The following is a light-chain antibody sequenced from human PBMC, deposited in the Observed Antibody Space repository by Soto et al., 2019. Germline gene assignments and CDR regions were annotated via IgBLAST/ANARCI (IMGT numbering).Light chain of an antibody. CDR3: HHYDNSPPFT. Sequence: EIALTQSPGTLSLSPGERATLSCRASPSISSSYLAWYQQTPGRAPRLLIYGAHSRATGIPDRFSGSRAGTDFTLTISGLEPEDFAVYYCHHYDNSPPFTFRPGTKVDIK. V-gene: IGKV3-20*01. CDR2: GAH. CDR1: PSISSSY. J-gene: IGKJ3*01.